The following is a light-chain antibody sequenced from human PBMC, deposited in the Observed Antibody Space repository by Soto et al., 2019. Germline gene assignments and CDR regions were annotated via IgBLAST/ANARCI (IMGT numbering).Light chain of an antibody. Sequence: EIVRTQSPATLSGSNRGRAALSCRASQSVSGAYLAWYQQKPGQAPRLLIYGASSRAIHTPDRFSGSGSGTDFTLTISGLEPEDFAVYYCQHFGKSLWTVGQGTKVDI. V-gene: IGKV3-20*01. CDR3: QHFGKSLWT. J-gene: IGKJ1*01. CDR1: QSVSGAY. CDR2: GAS.